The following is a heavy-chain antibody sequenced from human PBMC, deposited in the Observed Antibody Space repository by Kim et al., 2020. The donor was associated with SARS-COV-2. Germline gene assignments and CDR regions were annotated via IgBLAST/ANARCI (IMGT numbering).Heavy chain of an antibody. D-gene: IGHD3-16*02. J-gene: IGHJ6*02. Sequence: GGSLRLSCAASGFTFSSYGMHWVRQAPGKGLEWVAVIWYDGSNKYYADSVKGRFTISRDNSKNTLYLQMNSLRAEDTAVYYCARGVSPPHRFHVYYYYGMDVWGQGTTVTVSS. V-gene: IGHV3-33*01. CDR1: GFTFSSYG. CDR3: ARGVSPPHRFHVYYYYGMDV. CDR2: IWYDGSNK.